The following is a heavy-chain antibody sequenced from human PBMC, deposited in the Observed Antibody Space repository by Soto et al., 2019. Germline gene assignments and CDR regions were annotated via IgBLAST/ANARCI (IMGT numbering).Heavy chain of an antibody. Sequence: QVQLVQSGAEVRKPGASVKVSCKASGYTFTNYGITWVRQAPGQGLEWMGWISPYNGNTNYIQNLRGRVTMTQDTTTSTAYMELRSLRSDDTAVYYCARGGLGYCRGGSCPSNWFDPWGQGTLVTVSS. J-gene: IGHJ5*02. D-gene: IGHD2-15*01. V-gene: IGHV1-18*01. CDR3: ARGGLGYCRGGSCPSNWFDP. CDR1: GYTFTNYG. CDR2: ISPYNGNT.